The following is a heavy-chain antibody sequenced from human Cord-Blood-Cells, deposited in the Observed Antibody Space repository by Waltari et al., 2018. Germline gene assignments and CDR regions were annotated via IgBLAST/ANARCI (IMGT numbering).Heavy chain of an antibody. D-gene: IGHD1-26*01. J-gene: IGHJ3*02. V-gene: IGHV1-24*01. CDR2: FDPEDGET. CDR3: AHRSSRLYDAFDI. CDR1: GYTLTELS. Sequence: QVQLVQSGAEVKKPGASVKVSCKVSGYTLTELSMHWVRQAPGKGLEWMGGFDPEDGETIYAQKFQGRVTMNEDTSTDTAYMELSSLRSEDTAVYYCAHRSSRLYDAFDIWGQGTMVTVSS.